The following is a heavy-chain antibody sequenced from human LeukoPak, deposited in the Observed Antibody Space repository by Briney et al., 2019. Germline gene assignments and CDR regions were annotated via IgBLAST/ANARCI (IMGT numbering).Heavy chain of an antibody. CDR1: GGSISSYY. CDR3: ASNYYGSGSREAFDI. V-gene: IGHV4-59*06. J-gene: IGHJ3*02. CDR2: IYYSGST. D-gene: IGHD3-10*01. Sequence: SETLSLTCTVSGGSISSYYWSWIRQHPGKGLEWIGYIYYSGSTYYNPPLKSRVTISVDTSKNQFSLKLSSVTAADTAVYYCASNYYGSGSREAFDIWGQGTMVTVSS.